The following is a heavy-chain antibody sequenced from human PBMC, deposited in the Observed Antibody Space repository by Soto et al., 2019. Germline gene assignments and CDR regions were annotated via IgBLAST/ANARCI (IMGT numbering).Heavy chain of an antibody. V-gene: IGHV3-30-3*01. CDR1: GFTFSRYT. CDR2: ISYDGSNK. Sequence: QVHLVESGGGVVQPGRSLRLSCAASGFTFSRYTMHWVRQAPGKGLEWVAVISYDGSNKYYADSVKGRFTISRDNAKNSLYLEMNSLRAEDTAVYYCARVSQSFIEYFQYWGQGTLVTVSS. CDR3: ARVSQSFIEYFQY. J-gene: IGHJ1*01. D-gene: IGHD3-16*02.